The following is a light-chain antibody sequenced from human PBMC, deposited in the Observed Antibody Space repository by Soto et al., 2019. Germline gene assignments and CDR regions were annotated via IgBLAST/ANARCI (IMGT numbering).Light chain of an antibody. J-gene: IGLJ1*01. CDR1: SSDIGRYNY. Sequence: QSVLTQPASVSGSPGQSITISCTGTSSDIGRYNYVSWYQQYPGKAPKFMIYDVSNRPSGVSNRFSGSKSGNTASLTISELQAEDEADYYCSSYISSSTYVFGTGTKVTV. V-gene: IGLV2-14*01. CDR3: SSYISSSTYV. CDR2: DVS.